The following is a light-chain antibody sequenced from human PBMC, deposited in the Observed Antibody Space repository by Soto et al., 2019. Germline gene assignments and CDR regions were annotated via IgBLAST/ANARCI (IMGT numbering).Light chain of an antibody. CDR1: QSVSSN. CDR3: QQYKNWPQA. V-gene: IGKV3-15*01. CDR2: GVS. Sequence: EIVMTQSPATLSVSPGERATLSYRASQSVSSNLAWYQQKPGQAPRLLIYGVSTRTTGIPARFSGSRSETEFTLTTSSLQSEDFAVDYCQQYKNWPQAFGQGTKVEIK. J-gene: IGKJ1*01.